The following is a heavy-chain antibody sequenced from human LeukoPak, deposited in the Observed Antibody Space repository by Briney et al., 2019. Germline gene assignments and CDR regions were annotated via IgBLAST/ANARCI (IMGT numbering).Heavy chain of an antibody. Sequence: GASVKVSCKVSGYTLTELSMHWVRQAPGQGLEWMGIINPSGGSTSFAQKFQGRVTMTRDMSTSTVYMELSSLRSEDTAVYYCARGGPAPSDPKNWFDPWGQGTLVTVSS. J-gene: IGHJ5*02. CDR3: ARGGPAPSDPKNWFDP. V-gene: IGHV1-46*01. D-gene: IGHD2-2*01. CDR2: INPSGGST. CDR1: GYTLTELS.